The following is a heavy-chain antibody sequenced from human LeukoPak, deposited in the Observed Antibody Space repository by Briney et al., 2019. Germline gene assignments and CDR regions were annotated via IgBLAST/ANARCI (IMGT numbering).Heavy chain of an antibody. V-gene: IGHV4-34*01. CDR3: ARGNRVLWFGELFLPYYGMDV. CDR2: INHSGST. Sequence: SETLSLTCAVYGGSFSGYYWSWIRQPPGEGLEWIGEINHSGSTNYNPSLKSRVTISVDTSKNQFSLKLSSVTAADTAVYYCARGNRVLWFGELFLPYYGMDVWGQGTTVTVSS. D-gene: IGHD3-10*01. CDR1: GGSFSGYY. J-gene: IGHJ6*02.